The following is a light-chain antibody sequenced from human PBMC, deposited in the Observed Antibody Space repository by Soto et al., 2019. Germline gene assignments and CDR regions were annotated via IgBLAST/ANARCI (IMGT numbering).Light chain of an antibody. V-gene: IGKV3-11*01. J-gene: IGKJ5*01. CDR3: QQRSDSIT. CDR2: DAS. Sequence: IVFRQCPDTLSFSPWERSTLSFWASHSVTTHLAWFQQRPGQTPRLLIYDASTRAPGIPARFSGRGSGADFTLTISSLEPEDFAVYYCQQRSDSITFGQGTRLDI. CDR1: HSVTTH.